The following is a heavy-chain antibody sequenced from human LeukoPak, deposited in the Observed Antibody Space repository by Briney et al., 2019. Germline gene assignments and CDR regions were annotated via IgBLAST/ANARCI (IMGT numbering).Heavy chain of an antibody. Sequence: SETLSLTCTVSGGSISISSYYWGWIRQPPGKGLEWIGCIYYSGSTYYKPSLKSRVTISVDTSKNQFSLKLSSVTAADTAVYYCARQEGRTTMVRGVPQYYFDYWGQGTLVTVSS. V-gene: IGHV4-39*01. D-gene: IGHD3-10*01. J-gene: IGHJ4*02. CDR3: ARQEGRTTMVRGVPQYYFDY. CDR2: IYYSGST. CDR1: GGSISISSYY.